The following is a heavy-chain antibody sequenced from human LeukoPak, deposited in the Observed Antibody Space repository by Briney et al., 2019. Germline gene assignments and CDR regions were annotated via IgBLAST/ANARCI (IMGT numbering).Heavy chain of an antibody. V-gene: IGHV4-59*01. CDR3: ARGQLELPVLLDP. J-gene: IGHJ5*02. CDR2: IYYGGST. CDR1: GGSISSYY. Sequence: KPSETLSLTCTVPGGSISSYYWSWLRQPPGKGLEWIGYIYYGGSTNYNPSLKSRVTISVDTSKNQLSLKLSSVTAADTAVYYCARGQLELPVLLDPWGQGTLVTVSS. D-gene: IGHD1-7*01.